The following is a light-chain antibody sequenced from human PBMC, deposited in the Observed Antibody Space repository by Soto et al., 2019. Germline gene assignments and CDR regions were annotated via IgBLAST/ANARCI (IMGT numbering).Light chain of an antibody. CDR2: GAS. J-gene: IGKJ1*01. CDR1: QSVSSSY. Sequence: EIVVTQSQGTLSLSPGERATLSCMASQSVSSSYLAWDQQKPGQAPRLLIYGASSRATGIPDRFSGSGSESAFTLTISRLEPEDFAVYYCQLYGNSPWTFGQGTKVQIK. V-gene: IGKV3-20*01. CDR3: QLYGNSPWT.